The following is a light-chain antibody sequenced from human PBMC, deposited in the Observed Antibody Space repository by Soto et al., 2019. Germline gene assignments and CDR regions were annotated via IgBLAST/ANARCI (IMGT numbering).Light chain of an antibody. CDR3: QQYRNWPPLP. Sequence: EIVMTQSPATLSVSPGETATLSCRASQSIGSALAWYQHRPGQAPRLLIVAASIRATGVPGRFSGGGSGTDFTLTISSLQSEDFAVYYCQQYRNWPPLPFGGGTTVEIK. CDR1: QSIGSA. V-gene: IGKV3-15*01. CDR2: AAS. J-gene: IGKJ4*01.